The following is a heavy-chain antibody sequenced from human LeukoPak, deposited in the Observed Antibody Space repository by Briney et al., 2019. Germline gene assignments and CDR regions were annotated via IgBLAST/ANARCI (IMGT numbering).Heavy chain of an antibody. V-gene: IGHV4-38-2*02. Sequence: PSETLSLTCTVSGYSITRHYSWAWVRQPPGKGLEWIGSLYNSGSTYYSPSLKSRASLSVDTSKNELSLQLSSVTAADTAVYYCASVRRGFGDLSKYYSYYYMGVWGKGTTVTISS. D-gene: IGHD3-10*01. CDR1: GYSITRHYS. CDR2: LYNSGST. CDR3: ASVRRGFGDLSKYYSYYYMGV. J-gene: IGHJ6*03.